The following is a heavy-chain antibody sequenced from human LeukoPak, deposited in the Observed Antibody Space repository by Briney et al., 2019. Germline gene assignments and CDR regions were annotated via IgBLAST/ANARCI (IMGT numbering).Heavy chain of an antibody. D-gene: IGHD3-22*01. J-gene: IGHJ4*02. CDR3: ASSFYYDSRDY. CDR1: GGSFSGYF. Sequence: SETLSLTCVVYGGSFSGYFWSWIRQPPGKGLEWIGEITPSGSTNYNPSLKSRDSISIDTSKKKLSLRLSSVTAADSAVYYCASSFYYDSRDYWGQGTLVTVSS. V-gene: IGHV4-34*01. CDR2: ITPSGST.